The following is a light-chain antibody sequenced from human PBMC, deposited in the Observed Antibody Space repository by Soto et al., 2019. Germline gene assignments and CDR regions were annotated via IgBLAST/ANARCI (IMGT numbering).Light chain of an antibody. CDR1: QSVSSY. J-gene: IGKJ4*01. CDR2: DAS. CDR3: QQRSNWT. Sequence: EIVLTQSPATLSLSPGERATLSCRASQSVSSYLAWYQQKPDQAPRLLIYDASNRATGIPARFSGSGSGTDFTPIISSLEPEDFAVYYCQQRSNWTFGGGTKVEIK. V-gene: IGKV3-11*01.